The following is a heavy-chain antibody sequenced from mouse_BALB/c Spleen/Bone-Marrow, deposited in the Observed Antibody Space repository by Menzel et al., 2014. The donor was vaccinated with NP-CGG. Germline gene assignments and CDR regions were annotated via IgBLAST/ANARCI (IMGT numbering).Heavy chain of an antibody. CDR2: ISDGGSYT. CDR1: GFTFSDYY. Sequence: EVKLQESGGGLVKPGGSLKLSCAASGFTFSDYYMYWVRQTPEKRLEWVATISDGGSYTYYPDSVKGRFTISRDNAKNNLYLQMSSLKSEDTAMYYCASGRIYYDYDVGDYWGQGTTLTVSS. J-gene: IGHJ2*01. D-gene: IGHD2-4*01. V-gene: IGHV5-4*02. CDR3: ASGRIYYDYDVGDY.